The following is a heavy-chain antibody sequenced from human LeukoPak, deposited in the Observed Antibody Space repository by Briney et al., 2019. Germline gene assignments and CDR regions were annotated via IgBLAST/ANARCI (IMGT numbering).Heavy chain of an antibody. V-gene: IGHV3-13*04. CDR1: GFTFTHYA. D-gene: IGHD1-26*01. CDR3: VRQKKSHGNFDY. Sequence: PTGGSLRLSCIASGFTFTHYAMTWVRQAPGKGLEWVSAVDIAADTFYPGSVKGRFTISRENAKNSLYLQMNSLRVEDTAVYYCVRQKKSHGNFDYWGQGTLVTVSS. CDR2: VDIAADT. J-gene: IGHJ4*02.